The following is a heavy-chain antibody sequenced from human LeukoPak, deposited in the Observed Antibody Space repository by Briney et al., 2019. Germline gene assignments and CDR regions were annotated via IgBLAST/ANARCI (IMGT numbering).Heavy chain of an antibody. CDR2: IYYSGST. V-gene: IGHV4-59*01. Sequence: SETLSLTCTVSGGSISSYYWSWIRQPPGKGLEWIGYIYYSGSTNYNPSLKSRVTMSVDTSKNQFSLKLSSVTAADTAVYYCARGWVVRGARGAFDIWGQGTMVTVSS. J-gene: IGHJ3*02. D-gene: IGHD3-10*01. CDR1: GGSISSYY. CDR3: ARGWVVRGARGAFDI.